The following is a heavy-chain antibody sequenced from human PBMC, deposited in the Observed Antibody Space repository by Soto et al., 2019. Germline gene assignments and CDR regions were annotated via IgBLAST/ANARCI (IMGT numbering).Heavy chain of an antibody. CDR1: GFTFSSYS. Sequence: ESGGGLVKPGGSLRLSCAASGFTFSSYSMNWVRQAPGKGLEWVSSISSSSSYIYYADSVKGRFTISRDNAKNSLYLQMNSLRAEDTAVYYCAREMGDVWGSSQFDPWGQGTLVTVSS. CDR2: ISSSSSYI. CDR3: AREMGDVWGSSQFDP. D-gene: IGHD3-16*01. J-gene: IGHJ5*02. V-gene: IGHV3-21*01.